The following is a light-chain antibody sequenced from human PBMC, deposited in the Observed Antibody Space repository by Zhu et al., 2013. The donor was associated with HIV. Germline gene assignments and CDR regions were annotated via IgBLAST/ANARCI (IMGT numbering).Light chain of an antibody. CDR2: EVA. CDR1: SSDVGSYNF. CDR3: CSYAGFATVV. Sequence: QSALTQPASVSGSPGQSITISCTGTSSDVGSYNFVSWYQQHPGKVPRLILYEVANRPSRVSNRFSGSKSGNTASLTISGLQAEDEAHYYCCSYAGFATVVFGGGTKLTVL. J-gene: IGLJ2*01. V-gene: IGLV2-23*02.